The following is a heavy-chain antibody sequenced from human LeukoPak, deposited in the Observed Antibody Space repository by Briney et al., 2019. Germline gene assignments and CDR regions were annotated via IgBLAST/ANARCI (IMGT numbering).Heavy chain of an antibody. CDR3: ARVYSSSWYLDY. CDR1: GGSISSYY. CDR2: IYYSGGT. J-gene: IGHJ4*02. V-gene: IGHV4-59*01. D-gene: IGHD6-13*01. Sequence: PSETLSLTCTVSGGSISSYYWSWIRQPPGKGLEWIGYIYYSGGTNYNPSLKSRVTISVDTSKNQFSLKLSSVTAADTAVYYCARVYSSSWYLDYWGQGTLVTVSS.